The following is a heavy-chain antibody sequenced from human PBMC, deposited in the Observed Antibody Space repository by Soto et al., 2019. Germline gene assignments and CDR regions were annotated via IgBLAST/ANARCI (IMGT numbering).Heavy chain of an antibody. CDR2: ISSSSSTI. D-gene: IGHD3-22*01. Sequence: WVSLRLSCAASGFTFSSYSMHWVRKNTGRGLEWVSYISSSSSTIYYADSVKGRFTISRDNAKNSLYLQMNSLRDEDTAVYYCARGLYYDDSRGYWGYWGQGTLVTVS. CDR3: ARGLYYDDSRGYWGY. CDR1: GFTFSSYS. V-gene: IGHV3-48*02. J-gene: IGHJ4*02.